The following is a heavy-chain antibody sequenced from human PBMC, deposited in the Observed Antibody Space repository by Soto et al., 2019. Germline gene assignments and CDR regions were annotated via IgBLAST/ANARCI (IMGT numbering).Heavy chain of an antibody. Sequence: SETLSLTCTVSGGSISSSSYYWGWIRQPPGKGLEWIGSIYYSGSTYYNPSLKSRVTISVDTSKNQFSLKLSSVTAADTAVYYCARRLFDLYFDYWGQGTLVTVSS. CDR3: ARRLFDLYFDY. D-gene: IGHD3-3*01. CDR2: IYYSGST. J-gene: IGHJ4*02. CDR1: GGSISSSSYY. V-gene: IGHV4-39*01.